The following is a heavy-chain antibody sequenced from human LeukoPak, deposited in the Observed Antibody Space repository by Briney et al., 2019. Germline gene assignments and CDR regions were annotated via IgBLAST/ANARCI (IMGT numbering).Heavy chain of an antibody. D-gene: IGHD2-15*01. CDR2: ISSTSGDI. V-gene: IGHV3-48*01. J-gene: IGHJ4*02. CDR3: AQKGGTDH. Sequence: GGSLRLSCVASGFSFSRFGMNWVRQAPGKGLEWISHISSTSGDIYYADSVKGRFTISRDNAKNSLYLQMSSLRVEDTAIYYCAQKGGTDHWGQGTLVTVSS. CDR1: GFSFSRFG.